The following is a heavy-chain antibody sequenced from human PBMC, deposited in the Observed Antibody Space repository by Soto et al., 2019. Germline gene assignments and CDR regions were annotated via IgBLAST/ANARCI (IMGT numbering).Heavy chain of an antibody. J-gene: IGHJ4*02. CDR1: GGSISSGGYY. CDR2: INYSGST. V-gene: IGHV4-31*03. D-gene: IGHD3-22*01. Sequence: QVQLQESGPGLVKPSQTLSLTCTVSGGSISSGGYYWTWIRQHPGKGLEWIGYINYSGSTYYNLSLKSRVTISIDTSKNQFSLKLSSVTAADTAVYYCARGSYSSSYYPDYWGQGTLVTVSS. CDR3: ARGSYSSSYYPDY.